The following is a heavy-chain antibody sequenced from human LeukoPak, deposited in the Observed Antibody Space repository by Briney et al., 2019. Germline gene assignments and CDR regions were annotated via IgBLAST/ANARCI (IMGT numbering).Heavy chain of an antibody. V-gene: IGHV3-30*18. Sequence: GRSLRLSCAASGVTISSYGMHWVRQAPGKGLEWVAVISYDGSNKYYADSVKGRFTISRDNSKNTLYLQMNSLRAEDTAVYYCAKAPGGCSSTSCYSLDYWGQGTLVTVSS. CDR1: GVTISSYG. CDR2: ISYDGSNK. J-gene: IGHJ4*02. CDR3: AKAPGGCSSTSCYSLDY. D-gene: IGHD2-2*01.